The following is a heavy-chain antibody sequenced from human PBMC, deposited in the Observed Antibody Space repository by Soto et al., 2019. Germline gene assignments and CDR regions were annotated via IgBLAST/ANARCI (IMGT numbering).Heavy chain of an antibody. CDR3: AKDRGLVPSLYFEY. J-gene: IGHJ4*02. V-gene: IGHV3-9*01. CDR1: GFTFDDYA. D-gene: IGHD6-19*01. Sequence: EVQLVESGGGLVQPGRSLRLSCAAPGFTFDDYAMHWVRQAPGKGLEWVSGISWNGGSIGYSDAVKGRFTISRDNAKNSLYLQMNSLRAEDTALSYCAKDRGLVPSLYFEYWGQGTLVTVSS. CDR2: ISWNGGSI.